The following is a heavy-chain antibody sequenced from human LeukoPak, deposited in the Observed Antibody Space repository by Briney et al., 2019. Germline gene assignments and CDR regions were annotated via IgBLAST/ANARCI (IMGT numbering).Heavy chain of an antibody. J-gene: IGHJ4*02. Sequence: GGSLRLSCAASGFTFSSYGMHWVRQAPGKGLEWVAFIRYDGSDKYYSDSVKGRFPISRDNSKNSLYLQLNSLRAEDTAVYYCAKRTSSWSELDYWGQGTLVTVSS. CDR1: GFTFSSYG. CDR3: AKRTSSWSELDY. D-gene: IGHD6-13*01. CDR2: IRYDGSDK. V-gene: IGHV3-30*02.